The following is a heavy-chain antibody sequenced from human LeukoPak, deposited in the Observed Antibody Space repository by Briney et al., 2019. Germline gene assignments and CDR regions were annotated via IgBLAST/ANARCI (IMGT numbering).Heavy chain of an antibody. CDR3: ARGGYQLLSPPGWFDP. CDR2: IYYSGST. J-gene: IGHJ5*02. Sequence: SETLSLTCTVSGGSVSSGSYYWSWIRQPPGKGLEWIGYIYYSGSTNYSPSLKSRVTISVDTSKNQFSLKLSSVTAADTAVYYCARGGYQLLSPPGWFDPWGQGTLVTVSS. V-gene: IGHV4-61*01. D-gene: IGHD2-2*01. CDR1: GGSVSSGSYY.